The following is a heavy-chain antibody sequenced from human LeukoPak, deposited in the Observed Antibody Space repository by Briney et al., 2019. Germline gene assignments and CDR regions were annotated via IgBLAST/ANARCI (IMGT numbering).Heavy chain of an antibody. CDR2: IYYSGGT. J-gene: IGHJ3*02. CDR1: GCSISSYY. D-gene: IGHD3-22*01. V-gene: IGHV4-59*01. Sequence: PSATLYLTCNVSGCSISSYYWSWIRQPPGKGLEWIGYIYYSGGTNYNPSLKSRVTISVDTSKNQFSLKLSSVTAADTAVYYCAREVAPYDSSGYYLRKGAFDIWGQGTMVTVSS. CDR3: AREVAPYDSSGYYLRKGAFDI.